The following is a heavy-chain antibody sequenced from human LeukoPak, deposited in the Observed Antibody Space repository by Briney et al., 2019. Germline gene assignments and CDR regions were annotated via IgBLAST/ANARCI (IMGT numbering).Heavy chain of an antibody. D-gene: IGHD6-19*01. J-gene: IGHJ4*02. CDR2: ISYDGSNK. V-gene: IGHV3-30-3*01. CDR1: GFTFSSYA. CDR3: ARDQGYSSGWIDGYYFDY. Sequence: TGGSLRLSCAASGFTFSSYAMYWVRQAPGKGLEWVAVISYDGSNKYYADSVKGRFTISRDNSKNTLYLQMNSLRAEDTAVYYCARDQGYSSGWIDGYYFDYWGQGTLVTVSS.